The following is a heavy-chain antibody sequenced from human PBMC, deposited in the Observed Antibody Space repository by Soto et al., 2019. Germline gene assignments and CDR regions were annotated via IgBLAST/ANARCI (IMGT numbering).Heavy chain of an antibody. CDR1: GYTFTGYY. CDR3: ARDRKGIVVVITTDPWFDP. J-gene: IGHJ5*02. D-gene: IGHD3-22*01. CDR2: INPNSGGT. V-gene: IGHV1-2*02. Sequence: RASVKVSGKASGYTFTGYYMHWVRQAPGQGLEWMGWINPNSGGTNYAQKFQGRVTMTRDTSISTAYMELSRLRSDDTAVYYCARDRKGIVVVITTDPWFDPWGQGTLVTVSS.